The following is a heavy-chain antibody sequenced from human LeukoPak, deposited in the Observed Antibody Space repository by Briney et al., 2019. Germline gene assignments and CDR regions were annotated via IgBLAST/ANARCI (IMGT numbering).Heavy chain of an antibody. CDR2: ISSGGDTX. J-gene: IGHJ4*02. CDR1: GFTFSSXX. V-gene: IGHV3-48*03. D-gene: IGHD3-22*01. Sequence: GGSLRLSCAASGFTFSSXXXXWVRQAPGXXXXXXXYISSGGDTXYYAXSVKGXXXISRDNAKNSLYLQMNSLRAEDTAVYYCARDNYDTGGYYFDWGQGTLVTVSS. CDR3: ARDNYDTGGYYFD.